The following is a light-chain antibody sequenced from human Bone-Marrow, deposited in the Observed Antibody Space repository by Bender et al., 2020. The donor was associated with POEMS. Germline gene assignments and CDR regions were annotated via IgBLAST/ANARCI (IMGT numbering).Light chain of an antibody. Sequence: QPVLIQPPSASGSPGQRVIISCSGTDYNFGGNNVNWYQHLPGTAPRLVVYSNYQRPSGVPARFSGSKSGNTASLIISGLQADDEADYYCCSYAGNYMWVFGGGTKLTVL. J-gene: IGLJ3*02. CDR2: SNY. CDR1: DYNFGGNN. V-gene: IGLV1-44*01. CDR3: CSYAGNYMWV.